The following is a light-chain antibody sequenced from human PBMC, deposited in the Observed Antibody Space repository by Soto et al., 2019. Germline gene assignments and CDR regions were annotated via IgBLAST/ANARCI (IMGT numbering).Light chain of an antibody. Sequence: DIQMTQSPSTLSASVGDRVTITCRASQSISSWLAWYQQKPGKAPKLLIYDASSLESGVPSRFSGRGSGTEFTLTISSRQPDDFATYYCQQYNSYIAWTFGQGTKVEIK. CDR1: QSISSW. J-gene: IGKJ1*01. CDR2: DAS. V-gene: IGKV1-5*01. CDR3: QQYNSYIAWT.